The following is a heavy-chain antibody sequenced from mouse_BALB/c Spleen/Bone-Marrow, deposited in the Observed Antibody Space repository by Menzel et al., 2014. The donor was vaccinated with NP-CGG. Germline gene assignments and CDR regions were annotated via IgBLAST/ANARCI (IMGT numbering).Heavy chain of an antibody. V-gene: IGHV14-3*02. D-gene: IGHD2-14*01. J-gene: IGHJ3*01. CDR3: ATYYRYDRRFAY. CDR2: IDPANGNT. Sequence: VKQRPEQGLEWIGRIDPANGNTKYDPKFQGKATITADTSSNTAYLQLSSLTSEDTAVYYCATYYRYDRRFAYWGQGTLVTVSA.